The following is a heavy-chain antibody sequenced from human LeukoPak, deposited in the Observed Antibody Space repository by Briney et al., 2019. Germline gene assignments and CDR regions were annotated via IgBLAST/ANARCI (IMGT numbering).Heavy chain of an antibody. CDR3: TTERRMFSSGWSQHNAEYFQH. V-gene: IGHV1-18*01. Sequence: AASVKVSCKASGYTFTSYGISWVRHAPGQGFEWMGWISAYNGNTNYAQKLQGRVTMTTDTSTSTAYMELRSLRSDDTAVYYCTTERRMFSSGWSQHNAEYFQHWGQGTLVTVSS. CDR2: ISAYNGNT. CDR1: GYTFTSYG. D-gene: IGHD6-19*01. J-gene: IGHJ1*01.